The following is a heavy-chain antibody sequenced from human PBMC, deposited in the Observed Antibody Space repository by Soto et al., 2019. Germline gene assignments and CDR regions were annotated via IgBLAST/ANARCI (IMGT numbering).Heavy chain of an antibody. CDR1: GYTFTSYA. V-gene: IGHV1-3*01. CDR2: INAGNGNT. J-gene: IGHJ4*02. D-gene: IGHD2-2*01. Sequence: GASVKVSCKASGYTFTSYAMHWVRQAPGQRLEWMGWINAGNGNTKYSQKFQGRVTITRDTSASTAYMELSSLRSEDTAVYYCARRSAGYCSSTSCYSEFDYWGQGTLVTVSS. CDR3: ARRSAGYCSSTSCYSEFDY.